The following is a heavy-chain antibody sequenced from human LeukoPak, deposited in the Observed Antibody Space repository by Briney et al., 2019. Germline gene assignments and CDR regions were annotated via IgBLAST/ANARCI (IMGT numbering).Heavy chain of an antibody. D-gene: IGHD6-6*01. CDR3: AREPKAGSSSDETSY. CDR2: ISSSSSYT. V-gene: IGHV3-11*06. CDR1: GFTFSDYY. J-gene: IGHJ4*02. Sequence: GGSLRLSCAASGFTFSDYYMSWIRQAPGKGLEWVSYISSSSSYTNYADSVKGRFTISRDNAKNSLYLQMNSLRAEDTAVYYCAREPKAGSSSDETSYWGQGTLVTVSS.